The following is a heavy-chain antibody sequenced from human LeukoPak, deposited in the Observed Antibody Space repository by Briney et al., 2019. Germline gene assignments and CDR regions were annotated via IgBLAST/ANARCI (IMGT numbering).Heavy chain of an antibody. CDR3: ARDRGYCSGGGCYSAVYYYGMDV. CDR2: ITSSSSTI. J-gene: IGHJ6*02. Sequence: GWSLRLSCAASGFSFSSYNMNWVRQAPGKGLEWVSYITSSSSTIYYADSVKGRFTISRDNAKNSLYLQMNTLRAEDTAVYYCARDRGYCSGGGCYSAVYYYGMDVWGQGTTVTVSS. CDR1: GFSFSSYN. V-gene: IGHV3-48*01. D-gene: IGHD2-15*01.